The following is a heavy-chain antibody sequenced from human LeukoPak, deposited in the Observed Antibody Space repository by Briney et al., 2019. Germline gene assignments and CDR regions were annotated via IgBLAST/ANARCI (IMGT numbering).Heavy chain of an antibody. CDR3: ATLTFGGVIAPLDY. J-gene: IGHJ4*02. D-gene: IGHD3-16*02. CDR1: GGSFSGYY. Sequence: SETLSLTCAVYGGSFSGYYWNWIRQPPGKGLEWIGEISHSGSTNYNPSLKSRVTISVDTSKNQFSLKLSSVTAADTAVYYCATLTFGGVIAPLDYWGQGTLVTVSS. V-gene: IGHV4-34*01. CDR2: ISHSGST.